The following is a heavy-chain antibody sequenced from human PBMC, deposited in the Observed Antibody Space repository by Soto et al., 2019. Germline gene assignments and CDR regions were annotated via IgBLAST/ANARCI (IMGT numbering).Heavy chain of an antibody. D-gene: IGHD1-1*01. CDR2: ISSSSSYI. CDR1: GLTFSSYS. V-gene: IGHV3-21*01. Sequence: PGGSLRLSCAASGLTFSSYSMNWVRQAPGKGLEWVSSISSSSSYIYYADSVKGRFTISRDNAKNSLYLQMNSLRAEDTAVYFGAKDGITGAHFDEWGKGTLVTVS. CDR3: AKDGITGAHFDE. J-gene: IGHJ4*02.